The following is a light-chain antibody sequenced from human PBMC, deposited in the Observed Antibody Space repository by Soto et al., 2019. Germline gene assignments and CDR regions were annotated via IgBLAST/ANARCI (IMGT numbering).Light chain of an antibody. CDR3: QQSYSTLIT. J-gene: IGKJ5*01. CDR1: QNIYSN. Sequence: DIHMTQSPSSLSASVVDRVTITCPASQNIYSNFHWYHHQPATAPNLLTYAASTFESRVSSRFSGSGSGTDFTLTISSLQPEDFATYYCQQSYSTLITFGQGTRLEIK. CDR2: AAS. V-gene: IGKV1-39*01.